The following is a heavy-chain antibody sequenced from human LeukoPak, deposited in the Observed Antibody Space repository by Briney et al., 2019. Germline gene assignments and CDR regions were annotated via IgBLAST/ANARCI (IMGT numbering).Heavy chain of an antibody. D-gene: IGHD3-22*01. V-gene: IGHV1-2*02. CDR2: INPNSGGT. CDR3: ARDSSGYYPDAFDI. J-gene: IGHJ3*02. CDR1: GYTFTGYY. Sequence: ASVKVSCKASGYTFTGYYMHWVRQAPGQGLKWMGWINPNSGGTNYAQKFQGRVTMTRDTSISTAYMELSRLRSDDTAVYYCARDSSGYYPDAFDIWGQGTMVTVSS.